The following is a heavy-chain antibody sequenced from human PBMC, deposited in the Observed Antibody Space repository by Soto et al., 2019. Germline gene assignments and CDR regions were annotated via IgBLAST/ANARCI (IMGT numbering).Heavy chain of an antibody. D-gene: IGHD3-3*02. V-gene: IGHV3-11*01. CDR1: GFTFSDYY. CDR3: ATEQRVAIFGVASDAFDI. Sequence: GGSLRLSCAASGFTFSDYYMSWIRRAPGKGLERVSYISSSGSTIYYADSVKGRFTISRDNAKNSLYLQMNSLRAEDTAVYYCATEQRVAIFGVASDAFDIWGQGKTVTV. CDR2: ISSSGSTI. J-gene: IGHJ3*02.